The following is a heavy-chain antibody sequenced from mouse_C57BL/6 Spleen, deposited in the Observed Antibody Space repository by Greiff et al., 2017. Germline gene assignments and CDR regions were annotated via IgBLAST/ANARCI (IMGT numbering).Heavy chain of an antibody. CDR2: IYYSGTI. Sequence: EVKLQESGPGLVKPSQTVFLTCTVTGISITTGNYRWSWIRQFPGNKLVWIGYIYYSGTITYNPSLTSRTTITRDTTKNQFFLEMNSLTAEDTATYYCARDSSGYPCAYWGQGTLVTVSA. J-gene: IGHJ3*01. D-gene: IGHD3-2*02. CDR1: GISITTGNYR. CDR3: ARDSSGYPCAY. V-gene: IGHV3-5*01.